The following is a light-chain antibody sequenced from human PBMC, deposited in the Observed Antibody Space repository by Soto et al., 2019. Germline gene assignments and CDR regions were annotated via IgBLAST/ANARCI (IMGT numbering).Light chain of an antibody. CDR3: SSYTSSSSVI. J-gene: IGLJ2*01. CDR1: SSDVGGYNR. Sequence: QSALTQPPSVSGSPGQSVTISCTGTSSDVGGYNRVSWYQQPPGTAPKLMIYEVSNRPSGVPDRFSGSKSGNTASLVISGLQAEDEADYYCSSYTSSSSVIFGGGTKVTVL. V-gene: IGLV2-18*02. CDR2: EVS.